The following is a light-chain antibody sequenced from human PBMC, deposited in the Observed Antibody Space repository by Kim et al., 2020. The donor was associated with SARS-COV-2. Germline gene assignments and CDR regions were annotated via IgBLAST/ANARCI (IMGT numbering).Light chain of an antibody. CDR1: QGIASY. Sequence: DIQLTQSPSFLSASVGDRVTVTCRASQGIASYLAWYQQKPGKALNLLIYAASNLYSGVPSRFRGSGSGTKFTLTISSLQPEDFATYYCQQFHSPLSFGGGTKVDIK. J-gene: IGKJ4*01. V-gene: IGKV1-9*01. CDR2: AAS. CDR3: QQFHSPLS.